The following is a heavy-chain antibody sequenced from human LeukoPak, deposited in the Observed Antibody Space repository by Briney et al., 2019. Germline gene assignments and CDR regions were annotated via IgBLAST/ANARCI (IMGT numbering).Heavy chain of an antibody. J-gene: IGHJ4*02. CDR1: GFTFINSP. CDR2: ISSDGSDN. CDR3: ARGGVDYYGSGTYYLMYYFDY. D-gene: IGHD3-10*01. V-gene: IGHV3-30*04. Sequence: GGSLRLSCAASGFTFINSPMHWVRQAPGKGLEWVAVISSDGSDNYYADSVKGRFTISRDDPHNTLYLQMNSLRAEDTAVYFCARGGVDYYGSGTYYLMYYFDYWGQGALVTVSS.